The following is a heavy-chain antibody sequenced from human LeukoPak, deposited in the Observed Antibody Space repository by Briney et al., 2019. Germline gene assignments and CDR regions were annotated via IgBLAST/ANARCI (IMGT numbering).Heavy chain of an antibody. D-gene: IGHD6-13*01. V-gene: IGHV3-30-3*01. CDR3: ARDRSDRAGTGAFDI. Sequence: SGGSLRLSCAASGFTFSDYYMSWIRQAPGKGLEWVAVISYDGSNKYYADSVKGRFTISRDNAKNSLYLQMNSLRAEDTAVYYCARDRSDRAGTGAFDIWGQGTMVTVSS. J-gene: IGHJ3*02. CDR2: ISYDGSNK. CDR1: GFTFSDYY.